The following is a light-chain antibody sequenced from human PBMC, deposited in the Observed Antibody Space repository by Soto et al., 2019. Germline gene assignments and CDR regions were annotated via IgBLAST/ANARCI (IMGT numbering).Light chain of an antibody. Sequence: DIQITQSPSTLSASLKDRVTITCRARQSISRWLAWYQQKPGKAPKLLIYVASTLQSGVPSRFSGSGSGTESTLNITRMQPHDFATYYCQQYNPSSTFGQGTPLHIK. CDR2: VAS. J-gene: IGKJ5*01. CDR3: QQYNPSST. V-gene: IGKV1-5*01. CDR1: QSISRW.